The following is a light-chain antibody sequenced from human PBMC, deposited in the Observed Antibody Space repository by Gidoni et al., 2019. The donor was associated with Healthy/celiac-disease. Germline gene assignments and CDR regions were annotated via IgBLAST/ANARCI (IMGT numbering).Light chain of an antibody. Sequence: DIQMTQSPSSLSASVGDRVTITCRAGQSISSYLNWYQQKPGKAPKLLIYAASSLQSGVPSRFSGSGSGTDFTLTISSLQPEDFATYYCQQSYSTPGTFGPXTKVDIK. CDR3: QQSYSTPGT. V-gene: IGKV1-39*01. CDR2: AAS. J-gene: IGKJ3*01. CDR1: QSISSY.